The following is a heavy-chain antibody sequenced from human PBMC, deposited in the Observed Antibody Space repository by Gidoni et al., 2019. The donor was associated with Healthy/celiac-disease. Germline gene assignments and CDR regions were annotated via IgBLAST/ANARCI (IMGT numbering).Heavy chain of an antibody. CDR1: GGSISSYY. J-gene: IGHJ6*02. CDR2: IYYSGST. Sequence: QVQLQESGPGLVKPSETLSLTCTVPGGSISSYYWSWIRQPPGKGLEWIGYIYYSGSTNYNPSLKSRVTISVDTSKNQFSLKLSSVTAADTAVYYCAASTPAYYYYYGMDVWGQGTTVTVSS. V-gene: IGHV4-59*01. CDR3: AASTPAYYYYYGMDV.